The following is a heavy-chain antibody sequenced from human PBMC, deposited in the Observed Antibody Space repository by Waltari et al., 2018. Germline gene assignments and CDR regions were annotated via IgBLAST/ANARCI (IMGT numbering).Heavy chain of an antibody. V-gene: IGHV3-48*04. CDR2: ISSSSSTI. D-gene: IGHD1-26*01. Sequence: EVQLVESGGGLVQPGGSLRLSCAASGFTFSSYSMNWVRQAPGKGLEWVSYISSSSSTIYDADSVKGRFTISRDNAKNSLYLQMNSLRAEDTAVYYCARDWDGLLIVGDAFDIWGQGTMVTVSS. CDR3: ARDWDGLLIVGDAFDI. J-gene: IGHJ3*02. CDR1: GFTFSSYS.